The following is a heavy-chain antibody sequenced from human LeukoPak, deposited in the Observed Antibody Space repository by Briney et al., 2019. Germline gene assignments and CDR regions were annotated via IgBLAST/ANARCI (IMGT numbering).Heavy chain of an antibody. V-gene: IGHV4-61*01. J-gene: IGHJ5*02. CDR3: ARDGLPYRAGGWFDP. D-gene: IGHD3-16*01. CDR2: IYYSGGT. Sequence: PSETLSLTCTVSGGSVSSGSYYWSWIRQPPGKGLEWIGYIYYSGGTNYNPSLKSRVTISIDTSKNQFSLKLSSVTAADTAVYYCARDGLPYRAGGWFDPWGQGTLVTVSS. CDR1: GGSVSSGSYY.